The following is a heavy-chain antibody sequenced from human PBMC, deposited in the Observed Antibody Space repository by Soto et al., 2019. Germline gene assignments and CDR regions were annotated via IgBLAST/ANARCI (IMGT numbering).Heavy chain of an antibody. CDR3: AKCSPRYSSGLKAYYFDH. CDR1: ALTSSSHG. J-gene: IGHJ4*02. D-gene: IGHD6-19*01. V-gene: IGHV3-23*01. CDR2: ISGSGSSS. Sequence: GGALRLPCAPYALTSSSHGMSWLRQAPGNGPEWVSAISGSGSSSYYADSVKGRFTISRDNSKNTLYLQMNRLRAEDTAVYYCAKCSPRYSSGLKAYYFDHWGQGTMVTGSS.